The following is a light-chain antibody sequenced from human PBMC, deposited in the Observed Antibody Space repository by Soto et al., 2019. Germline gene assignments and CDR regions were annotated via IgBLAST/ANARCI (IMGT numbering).Light chain of an antibody. CDR1: QSVNAN. CDR3: QQYNTWLWT. CDR2: GAS. V-gene: IGKV3-15*01. Sequence: EVVMTQSPATLSVSPGERATLSCRASQSVNANLAWYQQKPCQAPRILIHGASNRATGIPARFSGSGFGTEFILTIRSLQSEDFAVYYCQQYNTWLWTFGQGTKVEI. J-gene: IGKJ1*01.